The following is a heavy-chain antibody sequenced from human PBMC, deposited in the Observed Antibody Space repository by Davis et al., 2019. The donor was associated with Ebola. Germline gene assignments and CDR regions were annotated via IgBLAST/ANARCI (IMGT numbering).Heavy chain of an antibody. CDR2: IWYEGSNK. CDR1: GFTFSSYG. J-gene: IGHJ6*02. D-gene: IGHD3-3*01. Sequence: GGSLRLSCAASGFTFSSYGMHWVRQAPGKGLEWVAVIWYEGSNKYYADSVKGRFTISRDNSKNTLYLQMNSLRAEDTAVYYCAKDSRYDFWSGYYEGMDVWGQGTTVTVSS. CDR3: AKDSRYDFWSGYYEGMDV. V-gene: IGHV3-33*06.